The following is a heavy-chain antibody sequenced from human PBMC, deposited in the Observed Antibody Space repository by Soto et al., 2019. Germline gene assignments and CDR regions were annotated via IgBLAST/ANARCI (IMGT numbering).Heavy chain of an antibody. CDR3: ARSLGYYDFWSGSRYYYYGMDV. CDR1: GFTFRSYG. J-gene: IGHJ6*02. D-gene: IGHD3-3*01. V-gene: IGHV3-33*01. Sequence: PGGSLRLSGSASGFTFRSYGMHWVRQAPGKGLEWVAVIWYDGSNKYYADSVKGRFTISRDNSKNTLYLQMNSLRAEDTAVYYCARSLGYYDFWSGSRYYYYGMDVWGQGTTVTVSS. CDR2: IWYDGSNK.